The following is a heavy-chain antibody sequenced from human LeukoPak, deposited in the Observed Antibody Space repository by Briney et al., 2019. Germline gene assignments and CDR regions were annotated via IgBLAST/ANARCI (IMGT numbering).Heavy chain of an antibody. V-gene: IGHV1-69*13. CDR2: IIPIFGTA. Sequence: SVKVSCEASGGTFSSYAISWVRQAPGQGLEWMGGIIPIFGTANYAQKFQGRVTITADESTSTAYMELSSLRSEDTAVYYCARDPGDYDHWFDPWGQGTLVTVSS. D-gene: IGHD4-17*01. CDR1: GGTFSSYA. J-gene: IGHJ5*02. CDR3: ARDPGDYDHWFDP.